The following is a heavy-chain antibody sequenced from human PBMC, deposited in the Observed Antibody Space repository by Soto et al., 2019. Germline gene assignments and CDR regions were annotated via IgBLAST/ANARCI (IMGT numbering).Heavy chain of an antibody. Sequence: GESLKISCKGSGYSFTSYWISWVRQMPGKGLEWMGRIDPSDSYTNYSPSFQGHVTISADKSTSTAYLQWSSLKASDTAMYYCASTIVDDHGMDVWGQGTTVTVSS. CDR2: IDPSDSYT. V-gene: IGHV5-10-1*01. J-gene: IGHJ6*02. CDR3: ASTIVDDHGMDV. CDR1: GYSFTSYW. D-gene: IGHD1-26*01.